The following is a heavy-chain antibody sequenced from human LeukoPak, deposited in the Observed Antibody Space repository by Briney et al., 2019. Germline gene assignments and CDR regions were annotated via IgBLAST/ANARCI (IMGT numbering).Heavy chain of an antibody. CDR2: IYHSGST. V-gene: IGHV4-30-2*01. D-gene: IGHD4-11*01. CDR1: GGSISSGGYS. J-gene: IGHJ4*02. Sequence: SETLSLTCAVSGGSISSGGYSWSWIRQRPGKGLEWIGYIYHSGSTYYNPSLKSRVTISVDRSKNQFSLKLSSVTAADTAVYYCARLNTVTTFFFDYWGQGTLVTVSS. CDR3: ARLNTVTTFFFDY.